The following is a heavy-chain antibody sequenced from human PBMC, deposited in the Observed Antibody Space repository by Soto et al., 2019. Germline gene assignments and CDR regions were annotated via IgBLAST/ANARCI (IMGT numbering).Heavy chain of an antibody. Sequence: GASVKVSCKASGGTFSSYAISWVRQAPGQGLEWMGGIIPIFGTANYAQKFQGRVTITADESTSTAYMELSSLKIDDTAVYYCTSRRDWTAVDPLDYWGLGTLVTVSS. V-gene: IGHV1-69*13. CDR3: TSRRDWTAVDPLDY. J-gene: IGHJ4*02. CDR1: GGTFSSYA. CDR2: IIPIFGTA. D-gene: IGHD5-18*01.